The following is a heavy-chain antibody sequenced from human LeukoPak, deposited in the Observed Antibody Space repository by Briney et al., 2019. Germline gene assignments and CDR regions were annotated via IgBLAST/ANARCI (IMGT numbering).Heavy chain of an antibody. V-gene: IGHV1-2*02. D-gene: IGHD3-22*01. CDR2: INPNSGGT. Sequence: ASVKVSCKASGYTFTGYYMHWVRQAPGQGLEWMGWINPNSGGTNYAQKFQGRVTMTRDTSISTAYMELSRLRSADSAVYYCARYFYDSSGSSSDAFDIWGQGTMVTVSS. CDR1: GYTFTGYY. J-gene: IGHJ3*02. CDR3: ARYFYDSSGSSSDAFDI.